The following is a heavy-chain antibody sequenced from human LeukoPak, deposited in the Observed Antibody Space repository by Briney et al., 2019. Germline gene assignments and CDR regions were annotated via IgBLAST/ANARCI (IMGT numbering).Heavy chain of an antibody. V-gene: IGHV4-39*07. J-gene: IGHJ4*02. CDR2: INHSGST. CDR3: ARGDFGRSGYYTDY. CDR1: GGSISSSSYY. Sequence: SETLSLTCTVSGGSISSSSYYWGWIRQPPGKGLEWIGEINHSGSTNYNPSLKSRVTISVDTSKHQFSLNLTSVTAADTAVYYCARGDFGRSGYYTDYWGQGTLVTVSS. D-gene: IGHD3-3*01.